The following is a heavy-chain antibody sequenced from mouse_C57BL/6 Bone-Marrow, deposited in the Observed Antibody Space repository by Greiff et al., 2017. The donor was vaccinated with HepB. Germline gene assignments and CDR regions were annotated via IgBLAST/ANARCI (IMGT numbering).Heavy chain of an antibody. Sequence: VQLQQSGAELARPGASVKMSCKASGYTFTSYTMHWVKQRPGQGLEWIGYINPSSGYTKYNQKFKDKATLTADKSSSTAYMQLRSLTSEDSAVYYCARETGRAWFAYWGQGTLVTVSA. D-gene: IGHD3-1*01. CDR3: ARETGRAWFAY. V-gene: IGHV1-4*01. J-gene: IGHJ3*01. CDR1: GYTFTSYT. CDR2: INPSSGYT.